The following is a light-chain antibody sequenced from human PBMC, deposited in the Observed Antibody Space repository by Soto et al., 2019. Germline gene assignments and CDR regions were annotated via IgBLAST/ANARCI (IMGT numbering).Light chain of an antibody. Sequence: VLTQPPSVSAAPGPKVTISCSGSSSNIGNNYVSWYQQLPGTAPKLLIYENNKRPSGIPDRFSGSKSGTSATLGITGLQTGDEADYYCGTWDSSLSAYVFGTGTKVTVL. V-gene: IGLV1-51*02. CDR1: SSNIGNNY. CDR2: ENN. CDR3: GTWDSSLSAYV. J-gene: IGLJ1*01.